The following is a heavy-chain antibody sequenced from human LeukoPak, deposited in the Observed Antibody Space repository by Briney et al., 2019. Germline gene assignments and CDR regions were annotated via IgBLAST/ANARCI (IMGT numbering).Heavy chain of an antibody. V-gene: IGHV3-43*02. CDR1: GFNFDKYA. CDR3: ATWAFYHGLDV. CDR2: ISADGTT. Sequence: GGSLRLSCTASGFNFDKYAMHWVRQRPGKGLEWVAVISADGTTDHADSVKGRFTVSRDNSKESLFLQMSSLRDEDTALYYCATWAFYHGLDVWGQGTTVTVSS. D-gene: IGHD1-26*01. J-gene: IGHJ6*02.